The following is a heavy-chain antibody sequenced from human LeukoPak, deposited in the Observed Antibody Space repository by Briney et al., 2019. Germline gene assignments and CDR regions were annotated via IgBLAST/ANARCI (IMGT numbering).Heavy chain of an antibody. CDR3: ARDTYRFDDF. J-gene: IGHJ4*02. CDR1: GFIFRRYW. CDR2: IREDGSGQ. V-gene: IGHV3-7*01. Sequence: PGGSLRLSCEASGFIFRRYWMTWVRQAPGKGLEWVANIREDGSGQFYVDSVKGRFTISRDNAKNSLYLQMSSLRAEDTALYYCARDTYRFDDFWGQGTLVTVSS.